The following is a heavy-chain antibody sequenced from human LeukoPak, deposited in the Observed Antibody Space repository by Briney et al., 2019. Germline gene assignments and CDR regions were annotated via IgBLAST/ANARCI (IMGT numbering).Heavy chain of an antibody. CDR2: ISSSSSTI. CDR1: GFTFSSYS. CDR3: AKDGVAYCGGDCYSDY. J-gene: IGHJ4*02. V-gene: IGHV3-48*01. D-gene: IGHD2-21*01. Sequence: GGSLRLSCAASGFTFSSYSMNWVRQAPGKGLEWVSYISSSSSTIYYADSVKGRFTISRDNAKNSLYLQMNSLRAEDTAVYYCAKDGVAYCGGDCYSDYWGQGTLVTVSS.